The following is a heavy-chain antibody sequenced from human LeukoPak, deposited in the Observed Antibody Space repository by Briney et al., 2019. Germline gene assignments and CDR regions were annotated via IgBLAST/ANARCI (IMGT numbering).Heavy chain of an antibody. D-gene: IGHD5-12*01. J-gene: IGHJ6*03. Sequence: SETLSLTCTVSGYSISSGYYWGWIRQPPGKGLEWIGSFYDSGNTYYNPSLKSRVTISVDTSKNQFSLNLSSVTAADTAVYYCARDQRSGYSGYDYYYYYYMDVWGKGTTVTVSS. V-gene: IGHV4-38-2*02. CDR1: GYSISSGYY. CDR2: FYDSGNT. CDR3: ARDQRSGYSGYDYYYYYYMDV.